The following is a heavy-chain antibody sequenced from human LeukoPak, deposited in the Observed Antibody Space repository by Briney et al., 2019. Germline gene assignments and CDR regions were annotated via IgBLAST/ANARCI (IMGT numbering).Heavy chain of an antibody. J-gene: IGHJ4*02. CDR1: GFTFSSYA. V-gene: IGHV3-23*01. CDR3: AKGRFRVGATYPTDY. Sequence: PGGSLRLSCAASGFTFSSYAMSWVRQAPGKGLEWVSAISGSGGSTYYADSVKGRFTISRDNSKNTLYLQMNSLRAEDTAVYYCAKGRFRVGATYPTDYWGQGTLVTVSS. CDR2: ISGSGGST. D-gene: IGHD1-26*01.